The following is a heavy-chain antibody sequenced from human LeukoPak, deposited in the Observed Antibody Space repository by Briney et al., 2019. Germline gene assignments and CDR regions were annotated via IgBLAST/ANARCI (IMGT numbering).Heavy chain of an antibody. CDR3: ARADYDYVWGSYRYNWFDP. CDR1: GYTFTSYY. J-gene: IGHJ5*02. CDR2: INPSGRST. D-gene: IGHD3-16*02. V-gene: IGHV1-46*01. Sequence: ASVKVSCKASGYTFTSYYMHWVRQAPGQGLEWMGIINPSGRSTSYAQKFQGRVTMTRDTSTSTVYMELSSLRSEDTAVYYCARADYDYVWGSYRYNWFDPWGQGTLVTVSS.